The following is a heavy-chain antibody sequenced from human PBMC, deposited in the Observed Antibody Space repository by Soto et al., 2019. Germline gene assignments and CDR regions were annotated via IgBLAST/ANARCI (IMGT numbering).Heavy chain of an antibody. CDR3: AKGSSGYRPYYFDY. J-gene: IGHJ4*02. Sequence: GGSLRLSCAASGFTFGTYAMSWVRRAPGKGLEWVSAISSSGGRTYYADSVKGRFTISRDNSKTTLYLQMNSLRADDAAVYYCAKGSSGYRPYYFDYWGQGSLVTVSS. CDR2: ISSSGGRT. D-gene: IGHD3-22*01. CDR1: GFTFGTYA. V-gene: IGHV3-23*01.